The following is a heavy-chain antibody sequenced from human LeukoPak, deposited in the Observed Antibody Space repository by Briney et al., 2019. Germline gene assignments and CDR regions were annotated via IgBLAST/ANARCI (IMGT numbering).Heavy chain of an antibody. D-gene: IGHD2-2*01. CDR3: ARVGVPLYYYYYMDV. CDR2: IYYSGST. Sequence: SETLSLTCTVSGGSISSSSYYWGWIRQPPGKGLEWIGSIYYSGSTYYNSSLKSRVTISVDTSKNQFSLKLTSVTAADTAVYYCARVGVPLYYYYYMDVWGKGTTVTVSS. J-gene: IGHJ6*03. CDR1: GGSISSSSYY. V-gene: IGHV4-39*07.